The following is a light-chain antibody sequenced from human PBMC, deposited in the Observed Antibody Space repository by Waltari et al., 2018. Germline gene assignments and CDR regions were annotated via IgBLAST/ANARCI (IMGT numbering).Light chain of an antibody. CDR1: QGISNY. CDR2: TAS. CDR3: QSSNSAPPT. Sequence: DIQMTQSPSSLSASVGDTVTISCRASQGISNYLAWYQQKPRKVPKLLIYTASALLSGVPSRFSGSASGTDFTLTICSLQPEDVATYYCQSSNSAPPTFGGGTKVEI. V-gene: IGKV1-27*01. J-gene: IGKJ4*01.